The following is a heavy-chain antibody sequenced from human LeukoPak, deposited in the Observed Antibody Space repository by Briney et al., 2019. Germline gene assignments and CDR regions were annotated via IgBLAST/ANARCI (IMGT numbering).Heavy chain of an antibody. D-gene: IGHD3-22*01. CDR3: ARAEDSSGYYYLFDY. Sequence: GGSLRLSCAASGFTFSSYAMSWVRQAPGKGLEWVSAISGSGDSTFYADSVKGRFTISRDNAKNSLYLQMKSLRAEDTAVYYCARAEDSSGYYYLFDYWGQGTLVTVSS. CDR2: ISGSGDST. V-gene: IGHV3-23*01. CDR1: GFTFSSYA. J-gene: IGHJ4*02.